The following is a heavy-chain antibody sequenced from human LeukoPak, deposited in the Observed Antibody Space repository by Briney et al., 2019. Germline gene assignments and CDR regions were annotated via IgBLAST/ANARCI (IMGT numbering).Heavy chain of an antibody. D-gene: IGHD6-19*01. CDR1: GYTLTELS. J-gene: IGHJ4*02. CDR3: ATARGKAVVLDY. Sequence: ASVKVSCKVSGYTLTELSMHWVRQAPGKGLEWMGGFDPEDGETIYAQKFQGRVTMTEDTSTDTAYMGLSSLRSEDTAVYYCATARGKAVVLDYWGQGTLVTVSS. CDR2: FDPEDGET. V-gene: IGHV1-24*01.